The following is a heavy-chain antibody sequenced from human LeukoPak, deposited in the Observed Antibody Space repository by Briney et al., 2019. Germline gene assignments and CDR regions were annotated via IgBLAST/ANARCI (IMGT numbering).Heavy chain of an antibody. D-gene: IGHD4/OR15-4a*01. Sequence: PGGSLRLSCTVSGSTVSSNSMSWVRQAPGKGLEWVSFIYSDNTHYSDSVKGRFTISRDNSKNTLYLQMNSLRAEDTAVYYCARRAGAYSHPYDCWGQGTLVTVSS. CDR2: IYSDNT. CDR3: ARRAGAYSHPYDC. V-gene: IGHV3-53*01. J-gene: IGHJ4*02. CDR1: GSTVSSNS.